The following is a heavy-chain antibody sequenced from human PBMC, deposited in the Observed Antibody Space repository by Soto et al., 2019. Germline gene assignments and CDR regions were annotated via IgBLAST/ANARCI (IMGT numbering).Heavy chain of an antibody. V-gene: IGHV1-8*01. CDR2: MNPNNGNA. CDR3: ARDGRARSAYSSDYYYFSGMDV. J-gene: IGHJ6*02. Sequence: ASVKVSCKASGYTFTNYDINWVRQVTGQGLEWMGWMNPNNGNAGYAQKFQGRVTMTRSTSIGTAYMELSSLRDEDTAVYFCARDGRARSAYSSDYYYFSGMDVWGQGTTVTVSS. CDR1: GYTFTNYD. D-gene: IGHD3-3*01.